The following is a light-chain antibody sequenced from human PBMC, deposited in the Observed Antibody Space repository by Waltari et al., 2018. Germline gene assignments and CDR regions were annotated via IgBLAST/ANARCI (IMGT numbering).Light chain of an antibody. CDR1: QDITDH. Sequence: TCQASQDITDHLNWYQQKPDRAPKLLIFYAYTLETGVPSRFSGSGSGTEFTFTISSLQPEDIGTYYCQQFDDAPLTFGQGTRLDIK. V-gene: IGKV1-33*01. CDR3: QQFDDAPLT. J-gene: IGKJ5*01. CDR2: YAY.